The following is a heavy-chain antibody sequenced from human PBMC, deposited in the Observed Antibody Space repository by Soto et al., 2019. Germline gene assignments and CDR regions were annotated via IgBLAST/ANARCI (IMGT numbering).Heavy chain of an antibody. V-gene: IGHV3-48*01. CDR1: GFTFSSYS. CDR3: AREEGAAFYYDGMDV. CDR2: ISSSSSTI. Sequence: GGSLRLSCAASGFTFSSYSMNWVRQAPGKGLEWVSYISSSSSTIYYADSVKGRFTISRDNAKNSLYLHMNSLRAEDTAVYYCAREEGAAFYYDGMDVWGQGTTVTVSS. J-gene: IGHJ6*02.